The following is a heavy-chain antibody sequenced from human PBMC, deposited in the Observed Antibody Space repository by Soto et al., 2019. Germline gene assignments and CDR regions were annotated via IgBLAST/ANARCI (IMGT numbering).Heavy chain of an antibody. V-gene: IGHV1-46*01. CDR3: ARVRYYYDSKIDY. J-gene: IGHJ4*02. CDR2: ISPSGGST. Sequence: ALVNFSCKASRYTCTNYSIGWVRQAPGQGLEWMGIISPSGGSTSYAQKFQGRVTMTRDRSTSTVYMELSSRRSEDTDGYYCARVRYYYDSKIDYWSQGTLVTVSS. CDR1: RYTCTNYS. D-gene: IGHD3-22*01.